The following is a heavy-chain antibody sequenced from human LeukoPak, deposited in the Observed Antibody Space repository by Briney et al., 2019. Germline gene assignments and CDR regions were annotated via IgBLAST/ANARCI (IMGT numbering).Heavy chain of an antibody. Sequence: PSETLSLTCTVSGGSISSYYWSWIRQPPGKGLEWIGYIYYSGSTNYNPSLKSRVTISVDTSKNQFSLKLSSVTAADTAVYYCARGNRIWGSLDYWGQGTLVTVSS. D-gene: IGHD3-16*01. J-gene: IGHJ4*02. V-gene: IGHV4-59*01. CDR3: ARGNRIWGSLDY. CDR2: IYYSGST. CDR1: GGSISSYY.